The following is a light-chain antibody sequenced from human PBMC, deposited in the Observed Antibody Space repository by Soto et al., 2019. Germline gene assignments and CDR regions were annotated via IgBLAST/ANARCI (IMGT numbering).Light chain of an antibody. CDR1: SSDVGGYNY. CDR3: SSYTSSSTLVV. Sequence: QSALTQPASVSGSPGQSITISCTGTSSDVGGYNYVSWYQQHPGKAAKLRIYDVSTRPSGVSNRFSGSKSGNTASLTISGRQGEDEDDYYGSSYTSSSTLVVFGGGSKLTV. J-gene: IGLJ2*01. CDR2: DVS. V-gene: IGLV2-14*01.